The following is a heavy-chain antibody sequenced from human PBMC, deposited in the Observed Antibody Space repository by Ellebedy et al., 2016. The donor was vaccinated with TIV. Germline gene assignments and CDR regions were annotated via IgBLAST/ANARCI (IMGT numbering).Heavy chain of an antibody. J-gene: IGHJ5*02. V-gene: IGHV2-5*02. CDR3: AHTYRFGELLPFDP. CDR2: IYWDDDK. D-gene: IGHD3-10*01. CDR1: GFSLSTSGVG. Sequence: SGPTLVKPTQTLTLTCTFSGFSLSTSGVGVGWIRQPPGKALEWLALIYWDDDKRYSPSLKSRLTITKDTSKNQVVLTMTNMDPVDTATYYCAHTYRFGELLPFDPWGQGTLVTVSS.